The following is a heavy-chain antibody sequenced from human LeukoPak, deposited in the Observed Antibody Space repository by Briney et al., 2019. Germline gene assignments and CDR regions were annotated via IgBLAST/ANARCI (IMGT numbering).Heavy chain of an antibody. D-gene: IGHD6-19*01. CDR2: IQYNGGSK. V-gene: IGHV3-30*02. J-gene: IGHJ4*02. CDR1: GFTFSSYG. Sequence: QPGGSLRLSCAASGFTFSSYGMHWVRQAPGKGLEWVAFIQYNGGSKYYADSVKGRFTISRDNSKNTLYLQMNSLGTEDTAVYYRAPRGIAVAGPFDYWGQGTLVTVSS. CDR3: APRGIAVAGPFDY.